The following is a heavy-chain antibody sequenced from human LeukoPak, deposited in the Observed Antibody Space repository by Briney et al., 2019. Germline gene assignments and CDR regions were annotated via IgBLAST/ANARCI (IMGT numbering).Heavy chain of an antibody. J-gene: IGHJ6*03. CDR2: ISAYNGNT. CDR3: ARDQPTYCSSTSCYVYRYYYYYMDV. CDR1: GYTFTSYG. Sequence: ASVKASCKASGYTFTSYGISWVRQAPGQGLEWMGWISAYNGNTNYAQKLQGRVTMTTDTSTSTAYMELRSLRSDDTAVYYCARDQPTYCSSTSCYVYRYYYYYMDVWGKGTTVTVSS. D-gene: IGHD2-2*01. V-gene: IGHV1-18*01.